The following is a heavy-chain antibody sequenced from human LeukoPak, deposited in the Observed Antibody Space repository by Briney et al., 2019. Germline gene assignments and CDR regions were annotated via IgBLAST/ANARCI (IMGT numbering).Heavy chain of an antibody. CDR1: GYTFTSYD. J-gene: IGHJ4*02. D-gene: IGHD3-10*01. Sequence: ASVQVSCKASGYTFTSYDINWVRHATGQGLEWMGWMNPNSGNTGYAQKFQGRGTMTRNTSTSTAYMELSSLGSEDTAVYYCARGRWVTMAAYCFDCWGQGTLVTVSS. V-gene: IGHV1-8*01. CDR2: MNPNSGNT. CDR3: ARGRWVTMAAYCFDC.